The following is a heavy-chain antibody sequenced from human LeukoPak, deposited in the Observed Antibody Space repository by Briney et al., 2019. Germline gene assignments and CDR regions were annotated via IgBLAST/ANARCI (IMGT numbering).Heavy chain of an antibody. Sequence: SETLSLTCTVSGGSIINYYWTWIRQPPGKGLEWIGHIYYSGSTNYNPSLNSRVTISVDTSKNQFSLKLSSVTAADTAVYYCARGDYDFWSGFRGSRYYYMDVWGKGTTVIVSS. J-gene: IGHJ6*03. CDR3: ARGDYDFWSGFRGSRYYYMDV. V-gene: IGHV4-59*01. CDR2: IYYSGST. D-gene: IGHD3-3*01. CDR1: GGSIINYY.